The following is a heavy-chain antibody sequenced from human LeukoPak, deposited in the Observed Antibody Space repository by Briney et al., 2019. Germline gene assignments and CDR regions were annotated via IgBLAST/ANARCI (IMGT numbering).Heavy chain of an antibody. D-gene: IGHD5-12*01. CDR3: YSGYRHFDY. V-gene: IGHV1-69*13. CDR1: GGTFSSYA. J-gene: IGHJ4*02. Sequence: GASVKVSCKASGGTFSSYAISWVRQAPGQGLEWMGGIIPIFGTANYAQKFQGRVTITADESTSTAYMELSSLRSEDTAVYYCYSGYRHFDYWGQGTLVNGSS. CDR2: IIPIFGTA.